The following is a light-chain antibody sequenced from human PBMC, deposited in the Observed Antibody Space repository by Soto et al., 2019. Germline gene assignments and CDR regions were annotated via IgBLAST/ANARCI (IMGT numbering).Light chain of an antibody. CDR2: WAS. J-gene: IGKJ1*01. CDR1: QSVLYSSDNKNY. Sequence: DIVMTQSPDSVAVSLGERATINCKSSQSVLYSSDNKNYFAWYQQKPGQPPKLLIYWASTRESGVPDRFSGSGSGTDFTLTISNLQAEDVAAYYCQQYYSTPPTFGQGTKVEIK. CDR3: QQYYSTPPT. V-gene: IGKV4-1*01.